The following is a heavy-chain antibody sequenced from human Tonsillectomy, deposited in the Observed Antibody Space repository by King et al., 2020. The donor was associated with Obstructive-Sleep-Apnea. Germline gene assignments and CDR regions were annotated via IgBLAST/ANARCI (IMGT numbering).Heavy chain of an antibody. CDR2: IYYSGST. Sequence: QLQESGPGLVKPSETLSLTCTVSGGSISSSSYYWSWIRQPPGKGLEWIGSIYYSGSTNYNPSLKSRVTISVDTSKNQFSLHLSSVTAADTAVYYCARDCRYCSSTTLPGVWDQGTTVTVSS. D-gene: IGHD2-2*01. V-gene: IGHV4-39*07. J-gene: IGHJ6*02. CDR1: GGSISSSSYY. CDR3: ARDCRYCSSTTLPGV.